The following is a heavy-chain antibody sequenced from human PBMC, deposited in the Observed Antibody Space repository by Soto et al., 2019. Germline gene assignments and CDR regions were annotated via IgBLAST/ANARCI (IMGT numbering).Heavy chain of an antibody. V-gene: IGHV1-69*01. CDR1: GGTFSRHA. CDR2: IIPIFGTA. Sequence: VKVSCKTSGGTFSRHAISWVRQAPGHGLEWMGGIIPIFGTANYAQKFQGRVTITADESTSTAYMELSNLRSEDTAVYYCARDVIINIWPYYFGMDVWGQGTTVTVSS. D-gene: IGHD3-9*01. J-gene: IGHJ6*02. CDR3: ARDVIINIWPYYFGMDV.